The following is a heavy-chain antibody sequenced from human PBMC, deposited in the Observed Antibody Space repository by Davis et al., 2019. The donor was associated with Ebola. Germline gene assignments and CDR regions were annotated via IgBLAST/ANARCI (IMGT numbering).Heavy chain of an antibody. CDR2: IIPIFGTA. Sequence: SVKVSCKASGYTFTSYGITWVRQAPGQGLEWMGGIIPIFGTANYAQKFQGRVTITADESTSTAYMEVGSLRSDDTAVFYCARAQFPTTSDHWGQGTLVTVSS. CDR1: GYTFTSYG. V-gene: IGHV1-69*13. CDR3: ARAQFPTTSDH. J-gene: IGHJ4*02. D-gene: IGHD1-1*01.